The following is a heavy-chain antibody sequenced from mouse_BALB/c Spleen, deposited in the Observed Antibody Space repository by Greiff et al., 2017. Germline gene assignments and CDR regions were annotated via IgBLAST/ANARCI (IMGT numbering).Heavy chain of an antibody. V-gene: IGHV1-18*01. Sequence: VQLQQSGPELVKPGASVKIPCKASGYTFTDYNMDWVKQSHGKSLEWIGDVNPNNGGTIYNQKFKGKATLTVDKSSSTAYMELRSLTSEDTAVYYCARPGISFPWYFDVWGAGTTVTVSS. CDR1: GYTFTDYN. J-gene: IGHJ1*01. CDR3: ARPGISFPWYFDV. CDR2: VNPNNGGT. D-gene: IGHD1-1*01.